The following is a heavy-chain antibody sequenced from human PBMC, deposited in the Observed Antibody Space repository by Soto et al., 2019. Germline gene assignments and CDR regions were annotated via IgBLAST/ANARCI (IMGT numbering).Heavy chain of an antibody. CDR3: ARDIPTYYYDSSGYQRVPGWDY. Sequence: GGSLRLSCAASGFTFSSYSMNWVRQAPGKGLEWVSSISSSSSYIYYADSVKGRFTISRDNAKNSRYLQMNSLRAEDTAVYYCARDIPTYYYDSSGYQRVPGWDYWGQGTLVTVSS. J-gene: IGHJ4*02. D-gene: IGHD3-22*01. V-gene: IGHV3-21*01. CDR1: GFTFSSYS. CDR2: ISSSSSYI.